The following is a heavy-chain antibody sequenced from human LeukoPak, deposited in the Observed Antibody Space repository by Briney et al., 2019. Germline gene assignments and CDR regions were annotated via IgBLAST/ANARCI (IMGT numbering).Heavy chain of an antibody. V-gene: IGHV3-15*01. CDR1: GFTFSNAW. J-gene: IGHJ6*04. D-gene: IGHD4-17*01. Sequence: GGPLRLSCAASGFTFSNAWMSWVRQAPGKGLEWVGRIKSKTDGGTTDYAAPVKGRFTISRDDSKNTLYLQMNSLKTEDTAVYYCTSTGAFHGMDVWGKGTTVTVSS. CDR2: IKSKTDGGTT. CDR3: TSTGAFHGMDV.